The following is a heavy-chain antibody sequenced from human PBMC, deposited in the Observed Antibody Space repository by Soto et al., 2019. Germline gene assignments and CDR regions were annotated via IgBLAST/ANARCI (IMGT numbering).Heavy chain of an antibody. Sequence: QVQLQESGPGLVKPSGTLSLTCAVSGGSFTSNNWWTWVHQPPGQGLEWIGEIYRTGSTNYNPSLKSRVTISLDKSENQFSLKVTSLTAADTAVYSCASRDPGTSVDYWGQGTLVTVSS. D-gene: IGHD1-7*01. V-gene: IGHV4-4*02. CDR2: IYRTGST. CDR3: ASRDPGTSVDY. J-gene: IGHJ4*02. CDR1: GGSFTSNNW.